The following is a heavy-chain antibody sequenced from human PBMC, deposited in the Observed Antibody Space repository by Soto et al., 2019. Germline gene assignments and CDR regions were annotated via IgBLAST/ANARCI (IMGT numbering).Heavy chain of an antibody. D-gene: IGHD2-2*01. CDR2: IYYSGST. Sequence: TLSLTCTVSGGSVSSGSYYRSWIRQPPGKGLEWIGYIYYSGSTNYNPSLKSRVTISVDTSKNQFSLKLSSVTAADTAVYYCARAYQYQLLKFDPWGQGTLVTVSS. CDR1: GGSVSSGSYY. J-gene: IGHJ5*02. V-gene: IGHV4-61*01. CDR3: ARAYQYQLLKFDP.